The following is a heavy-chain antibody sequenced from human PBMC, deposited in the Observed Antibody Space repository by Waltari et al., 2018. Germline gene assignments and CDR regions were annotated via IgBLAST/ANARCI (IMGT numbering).Heavy chain of an antibody. CDR2: INPNSGGT. CDR3: ARGGGYYGSGSYLGAHFDY. Sequence: QVQLVQSGAEVKKPGASVKVSCKASGYTFTGYYMHWVRQAPGQGLEWMGWINPNSGGTNYAQKFQGRVTMTRDTSISTAYMELSRLRSDDTAVYYGARGGGYYGSGSYLGAHFDYWGQGTLVTVSS. D-gene: IGHD3-10*01. J-gene: IGHJ4*02. V-gene: IGHV1-2*02. CDR1: GYTFTGYY.